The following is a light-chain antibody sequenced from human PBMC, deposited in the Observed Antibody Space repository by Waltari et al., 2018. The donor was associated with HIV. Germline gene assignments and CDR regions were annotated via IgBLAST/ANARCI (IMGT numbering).Light chain of an antibody. V-gene: IGLV1-47*01. CDR3: AALDDSLIDQVV. CDR2: INN. J-gene: IGLJ2*01. Sequence: QSVLTQPPSASGTPGQRVTIPCSGSSSNVGTNYVYWYQQLPGTAPKLLISINNQRPSGVPDRFSASKSGTSASLAISGLRSEDEADYYCAALDDSLIDQVVFGGGTKLTVL. CDR1: SSNVGTNY.